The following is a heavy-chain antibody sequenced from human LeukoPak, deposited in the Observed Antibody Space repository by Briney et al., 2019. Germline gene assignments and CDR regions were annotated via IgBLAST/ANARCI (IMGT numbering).Heavy chain of an antibody. D-gene: IGHD3-16*01. V-gene: IGHV1-69*06. CDR3: ARGVTRDYVWGSYGNWFDP. CDR2: IIPIFGTA. Sequence: SVKVSCKASGGTFSSYAISWVRQAPGQGLEWMGGIIPIFGTANYAQKFQGRVTITADKSTSTAYMELSSLRSEDTAVYYCARGVTRDYVWGSYGNWFDPWGQGTLVTVSS. CDR1: GGTFSSYA. J-gene: IGHJ5*02.